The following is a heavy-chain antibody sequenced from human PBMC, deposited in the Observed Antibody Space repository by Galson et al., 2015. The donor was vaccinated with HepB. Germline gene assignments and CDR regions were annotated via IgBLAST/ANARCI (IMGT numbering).Heavy chain of an antibody. CDR1: GYTFTSYG. V-gene: IGHV1-18*04. Sequence: SVKVSCKASGYTFTSYGISWVRQAPGQGLEWMGWISAYNGNTNYAQKLQGRVTMTTDTSTSTAYMELRSLRSGDTAVYYCARFLYYDFWSGYRSDAFDIWGQGTMVTVSS. D-gene: IGHD3-3*01. CDR3: ARFLYYDFWSGYRSDAFDI. J-gene: IGHJ3*02. CDR2: ISAYNGNT.